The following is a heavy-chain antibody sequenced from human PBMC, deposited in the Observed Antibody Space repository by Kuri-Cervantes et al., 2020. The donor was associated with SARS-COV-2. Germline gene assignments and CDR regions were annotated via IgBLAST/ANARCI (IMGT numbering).Heavy chain of an antibody. CDR1: GFNFSTTD. CDR2: ISYDGKNK. CDR3: AKDRAGVHDF. Sequence: GESLKIPCVASGFNFSTTDMHWVRQAPGKGLEWVTFISYDGKNKKCMASGKGRFTISRDNSQNTLHLQMKSLRDEDAAIYYCAKDRAGVHDFWGQGTLVTVSS. V-gene: IGHV3-30*18. D-gene: IGHD2-21*01. J-gene: IGHJ4*02.